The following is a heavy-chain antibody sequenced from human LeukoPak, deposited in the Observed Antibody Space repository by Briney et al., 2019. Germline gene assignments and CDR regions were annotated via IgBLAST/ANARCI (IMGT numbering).Heavy chain of an antibody. D-gene: IGHD3-3*01. Sequence: GGSLRLSCAASGFTFSSDAMNWVRQPPGKGLEWVSYISSSGSTIYYADSVKGRFTISRDNAKNSLYLQMNSLRAEDTAVYYCARDGDFWSGYYCDYWGQGTLVTVSS. V-gene: IGHV3-48*03. CDR3: ARDGDFWSGYYCDY. CDR1: GFTFSSDA. J-gene: IGHJ4*02. CDR2: ISSSGSTI.